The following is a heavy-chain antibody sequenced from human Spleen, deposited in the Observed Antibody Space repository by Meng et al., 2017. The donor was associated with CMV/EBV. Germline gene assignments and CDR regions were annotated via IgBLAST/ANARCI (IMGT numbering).Heavy chain of an antibody. J-gene: IGHJ3*02. CDR3: GKVLYSGRYFDAFET. V-gene: IGHV3-9*03. D-gene: IGHD1-26*01. CDR1: GFTFDDYA. Sequence: SLRLSCAASGFTFDDYAMHWVRQAPGKGLEWVSGISWNSGSIGYADSVKGRFTISRDNAKNSLYLQMNSLRVEDMALYYCGKVLYSGRYFDAFETWGQGTMVTVSS. CDR2: ISWNSGSI.